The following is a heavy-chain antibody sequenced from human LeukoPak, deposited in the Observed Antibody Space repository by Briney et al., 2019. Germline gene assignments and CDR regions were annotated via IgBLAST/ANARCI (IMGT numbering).Heavy chain of an antibody. Sequence: GGSLRLSCAASGFTVSSNYMSWVRQAPGKGLEWVSVIYSGGSTYYEDSVKGRFTISRDNSKNTLYLQMNSLRAEDTAVYYCARGLGGTYYYDSSVLRYGVQGTLVTVSS. CDR1: GFTVSSNY. D-gene: IGHD3-22*01. V-gene: IGHV3-53*01. J-gene: IGHJ4*02. CDR2: IYSGGST. CDR3: ARGLGGTYYYDSSVLRY.